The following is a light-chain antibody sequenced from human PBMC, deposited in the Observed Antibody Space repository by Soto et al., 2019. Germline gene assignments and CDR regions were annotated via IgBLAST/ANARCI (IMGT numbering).Light chain of an antibody. CDR2: GAS. J-gene: IGKJ5*01. V-gene: IGKV3-20*01. CDR3: QQYGSSPQT. CDR1: QSVSSSC. Sequence: EIVLTQSPGTLSLSPGESATLSCRASQSVSSSCLAWYQQKPGQAPRLLIYGASNSATGIPDRFSGSGSGTDFTLTISRLEPEDFAVYYCQQYGSSPQTCGQGTRLDIE.